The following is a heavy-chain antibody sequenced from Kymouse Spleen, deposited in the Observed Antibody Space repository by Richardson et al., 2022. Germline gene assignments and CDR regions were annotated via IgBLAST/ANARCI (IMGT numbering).Heavy chain of an antibody. V-gene: IGHV3-9*01. CDR1: GFTFDDYA. Sequence: EVQLVESGGGLVQPGRSLRLSCAASGFTFDDYAMHWVRQAPGKGLEWVSGISWNSGSIGYADSVKGRFTISRDNAKNSLYLQMNSLRAEDTALYYCAKDKSIAVAGIYYGMDVWGQGTTVTVSS. J-gene: IGHJ6*02. D-gene: IGHD6-19*01. CDR2: ISWNSGSI. CDR3: AKDKSIAVAGIYYGMDV.